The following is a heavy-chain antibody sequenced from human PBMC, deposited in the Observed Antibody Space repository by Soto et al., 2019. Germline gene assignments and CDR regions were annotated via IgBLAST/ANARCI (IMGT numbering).Heavy chain of an antibody. J-gene: IGHJ5*02. CDR3: ARFSSWYGYTWFDP. CDR2: INPGRST. V-gene: IGHV4-34*01. Sequence: PSETLSLTCAVYGASFIGYYGTGILQPPGKVLEWIVEINPGRSTNYNPSLKSRVTISVDTSKNQFSLKLSSVTAADTAVYYCARFSSWYGYTWFDPWGQGTLVTVSS. CDR1: GASFIGYY. D-gene: IGHD6-13*01.